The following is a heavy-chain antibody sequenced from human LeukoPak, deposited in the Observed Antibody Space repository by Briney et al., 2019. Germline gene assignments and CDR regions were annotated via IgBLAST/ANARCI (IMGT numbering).Heavy chain of an antibody. CDR3: ARVSAPGTSGWYFGY. Sequence: GGSLRLSCAASGFTFSSYGMNWVRQAPGKGLEWVSYISTSSNRIDYADSVKGRFTMSRDYAKNLLYLQMNSLRDEDTAMYYCARVSAPGTSGWYFGYWGQGTLVTVSS. CDR1: GFTFSSYG. V-gene: IGHV3-48*02. D-gene: IGHD6-19*01. CDR2: ISTSSNRI. J-gene: IGHJ4*02.